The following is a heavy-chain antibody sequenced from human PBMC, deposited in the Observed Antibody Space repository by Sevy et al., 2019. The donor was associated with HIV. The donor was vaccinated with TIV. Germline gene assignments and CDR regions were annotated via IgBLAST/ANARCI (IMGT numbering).Heavy chain of an antibody. CDR3: AMILGYCSSTSSYWGAFDI. V-gene: IGHV3-30-3*01. Sequence: GGSLRLSCAASGFTFSSYAMHWVRQAPGKGLEWVAVISYDGSNKYYADSVKGRFTISRDNSKNTLYLQMNSLRAEDTAVYYCAMILGYCSSTSSYWGAFDIWGQGTMVTVSS. CDR1: GFTFSSYA. CDR2: ISYDGSNK. J-gene: IGHJ3*02. D-gene: IGHD2-2*01.